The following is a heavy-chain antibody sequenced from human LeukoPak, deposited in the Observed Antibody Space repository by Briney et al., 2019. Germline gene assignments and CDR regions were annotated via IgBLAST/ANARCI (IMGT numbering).Heavy chain of an antibody. D-gene: IGHD2-15*01. CDR1: GYTFTGYY. V-gene: IGHV1-2*02. CDR3: ARKYCSGGSCYPDFAYYFDY. J-gene: IGHJ4*02. CDR2: INPNSGGT. Sequence: PLASVKVSCKASGYTFTGYYMHWVRQAPGQGLEWMGWINPNSGGTNYAQKFQGRVTMTRDTSISTAYMELSRLRSDDTAVYYCARKYCSGGSCYPDFAYYFDYWGQGTLVTVSS.